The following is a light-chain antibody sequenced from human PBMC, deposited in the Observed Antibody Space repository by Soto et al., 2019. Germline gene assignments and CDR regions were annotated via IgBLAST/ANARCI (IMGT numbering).Light chain of an antibody. CDR3: HQYGSSPWT. J-gene: IGKJ1*01. CDR2: DAS. CDR1: QSVSTY. V-gene: IGKV3-20*01. Sequence: EIVLTQSPVTLSLSPGERATLSCRASQSVSTYLAWHQQRPGQAPRLLIYDASNRATGIPARFSGSGSETDFTLTITRLESEDFAVYSCHQYGSSPWTFGQGTKVDI.